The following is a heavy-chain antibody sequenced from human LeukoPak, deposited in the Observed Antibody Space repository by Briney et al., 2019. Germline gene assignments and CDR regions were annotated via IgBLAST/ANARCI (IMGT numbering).Heavy chain of an antibody. D-gene: IGHD3-3*01. CDR2: ISGSGGST. CDR1: GFTFSSYA. J-gene: IGHJ6*02. CDR3: AKAGPLEQYYDFWSGKSPSYYYYYGMDV. V-gene: IGHV3-23*01. Sequence: GGSLRLSCAASGFTFSSYAMSWVRQAPGKGLEWVSAISGSGGSTYYADSVKGRFTISRDNSKNTLYLQMNSLRAEDTAVYYCAKAGPLEQYYDFWSGKSPSYYYYYGMDVWGQGTTVTVSS.